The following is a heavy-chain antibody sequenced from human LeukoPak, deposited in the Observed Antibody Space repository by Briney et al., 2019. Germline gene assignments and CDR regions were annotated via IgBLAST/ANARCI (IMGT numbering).Heavy chain of an antibody. CDR1: GYTLTGYY. D-gene: IGHD5-18*01. CDR3: ARGSLDTAMVIPY. J-gene: IGHJ4*02. V-gene: IGHV1-2*02. CDR2: INPNSGGT. Sequence: ASVKVSCKASGYTLTGYYMHWVRQAPGQGLEWMGWINPNSGGTNYAQKFQGRVTMTRDTSISTAYMELSRLRSDDTAVYYCARGSLDTAMVIPYWGQGTLVTVSS.